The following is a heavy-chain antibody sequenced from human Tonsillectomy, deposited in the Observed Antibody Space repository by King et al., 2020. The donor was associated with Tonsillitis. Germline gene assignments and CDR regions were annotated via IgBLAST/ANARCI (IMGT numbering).Heavy chain of an antibody. Sequence: VQLVESGGGLVQPGRSLRLSCAASGFTFDDYAMHWVRQAPGKGLEWVSGISWNSGTIGYADSVKGRLTISRDNAKNSLYLQMNSLRAEDSALYYCAKDPLSGSSWYGPFDYWGQGTLVTVSS. CDR3: AKDPLSGSSWYGPFDY. CDR2: ISWNSGTI. J-gene: IGHJ4*02. V-gene: IGHV3-9*01. D-gene: IGHD6-13*01. CDR1: GFTFDDYA.